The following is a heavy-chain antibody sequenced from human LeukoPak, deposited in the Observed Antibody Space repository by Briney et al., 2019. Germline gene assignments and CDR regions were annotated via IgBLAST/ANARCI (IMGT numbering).Heavy chain of an antibody. CDR3: ARGSGYDWGSDY. V-gene: IGHV1-69*05. CDR1: GYTFTSYG. J-gene: IGHJ4*02. CDR2: IIPIFGTA. Sequence: SVKVSCKASGYTFTSYGISWVRQAPGQGLEWMGGIIPIFGTANYAQEFQGRVTITRDTSASTAYMELSSLRSEDMAVYYCARGSGYDWGSDYWGQGTLVTVSS. D-gene: IGHD5-12*01.